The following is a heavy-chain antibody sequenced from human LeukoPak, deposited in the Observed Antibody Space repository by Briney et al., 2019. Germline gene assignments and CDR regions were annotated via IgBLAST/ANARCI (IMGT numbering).Heavy chain of an antibody. CDR1: GFTFSSYG. Sequence: GGSLRLSCAASGFTFSSYGMHWVRQAPGKGLEWVAVISYDGSNKYYADSVKGRFTISRDNSKNTLYLQMNSLRAEDTAVYYCAKPRWVTTNNYDYWGLGTLVTVSS. V-gene: IGHV3-30*18. D-gene: IGHD4-17*01. CDR3: AKPRWVTTNNYDY. J-gene: IGHJ4*02. CDR2: ISYDGSNK.